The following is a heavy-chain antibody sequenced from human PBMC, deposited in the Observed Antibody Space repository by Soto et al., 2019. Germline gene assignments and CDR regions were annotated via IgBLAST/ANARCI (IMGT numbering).Heavy chain of an antibody. CDR3: ARSYSSSWYLRNYYYYGMDV. V-gene: IGHV5-51*01. D-gene: IGHD6-13*01. Sequence: PREPLKIPCQGSGYSFTSYWIGWVRQMPGKGLEGMGIIYPGDSDTRYSPSFQGQVTISADKSISTAYLQWSSLKASDTAMYYCARSYSSSWYLRNYYYYGMDVWGQGTTVTVSS. J-gene: IGHJ6*02. CDR2: IYPGDSDT. CDR1: GYSFTSYW.